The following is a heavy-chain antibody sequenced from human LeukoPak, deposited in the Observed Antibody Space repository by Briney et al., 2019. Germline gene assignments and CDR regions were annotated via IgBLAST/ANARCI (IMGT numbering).Heavy chain of an antibody. V-gene: IGHV4-38-2*02. CDR3: ARDRGIAARFDY. CDR1: GYSISSGYY. Sequence: SETLSLTCTVSGYSISSGYYWGWIRQPPGQGLEWIGSIYHSGSTYYNPSLKSRVTISVDTSKNQFSLRLSSVTAADTAVYYCARDRGIAARFDYWGQGTLVTVSS. CDR2: IYHSGST. D-gene: IGHD6-13*01. J-gene: IGHJ4*02.